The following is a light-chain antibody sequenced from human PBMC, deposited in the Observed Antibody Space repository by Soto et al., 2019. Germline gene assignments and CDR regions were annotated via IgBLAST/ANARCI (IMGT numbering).Light chain of an antibody. Sequence: TQAPSTLSPSAISTLTVTGRASQSVSSWLAWYQQKPGKAPKLLIYKASSLASGVPSRFSGSGSGTEFTLTISSPQSDDFATYYCQQYNTYPCTFGQGTKVDIK. J-gene: IGKJ1*01. CDR3: QQYNTYPCT. V-gene: IGKV1-5*03. CDR1: QSVSSW. CDR2: KAS.